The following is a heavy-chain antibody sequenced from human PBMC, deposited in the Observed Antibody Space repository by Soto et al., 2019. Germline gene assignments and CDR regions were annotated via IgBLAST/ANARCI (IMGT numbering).Heavy chain of an antibody. V-gene: IGHV3-30-3*01. D-gene: IGHD3-22*01. J-gene: IGHJ6*02. CDR2: ISYDGSNK. CDR3: ARGDYYDSSGYYQRYYYGMDV. Sequence: GGSLRLSCAASGFTFSSYAMHWVRQAPGKGLERVAVISYDGSNKYYADSVKGRFTISRDNSKNTLYLQMNSLRAEDTAVYYCARGDYYDSSGYYQRYYYGMDVWGQGTTVTVSS. CDR1: GFTFSSYA.